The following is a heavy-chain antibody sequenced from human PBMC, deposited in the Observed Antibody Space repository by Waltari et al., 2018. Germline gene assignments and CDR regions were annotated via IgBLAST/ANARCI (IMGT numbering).Heavy chain of an antibody. CDR1: GFTFSSYW. V-gene: IGHV3-7*01. CDR2: IKQDGSEK. CDR3: ARASYDSRGYYYGVLHY. J-gene: IGHJ4*02. D-gene: IGHD3-22*01. Sequence: EVQLVESGGGLVQPGGSLRLSCAASGFTFSSYWMTWVRQAPGKGLEWVANIKQDGSEKSYVDSVKGRFTISRDNAKNSLYLQMNSLRAGDTAVYYCARASYDSRGYYYGVLHYWGQGTLVTVSS.